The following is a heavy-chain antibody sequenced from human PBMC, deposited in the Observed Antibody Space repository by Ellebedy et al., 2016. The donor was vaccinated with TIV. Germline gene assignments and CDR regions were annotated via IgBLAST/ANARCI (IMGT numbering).Heavy chain of an antibody. CDR3: AGIVATIAAFDI. J-gene: IGHJ3*02. CDR2: INHSGST. Sequence: SETLSLXXAVYGGSFSGYYWSWIRQPPGKGLEWIGEINHSGSTNYNPSLKSRVTISVDTSKNQFSLKLSSVTAADTAVYYCAGIVATIAAFDIWGQGTMVTVSS. V-gene: IGHV4-34*01. D-gene: IGHD5-12*01. CDR1: GGSFSGYY.